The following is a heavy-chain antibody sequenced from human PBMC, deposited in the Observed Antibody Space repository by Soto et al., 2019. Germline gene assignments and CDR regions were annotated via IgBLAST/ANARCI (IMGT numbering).Heavy chain of an antibody. CDR1: GCSLSSSSFY. CDR2: IYYSGSI. CDR3: ARGVLVGPSMNV. J-gene: IGHJ6*02. V-gene: IGHV4-39*01. Sequence: SETLSLTCPFSGCSLSSSSFYWGWVRQPPGKGLEWIGSIYYSGSIYYNPSLKSRVTISVDTSKNQFSLKLSSVTAADTAVYYCARGVLVGPSMNVWGQGTTVTVSS. D-gene: IGHD2-2*01.